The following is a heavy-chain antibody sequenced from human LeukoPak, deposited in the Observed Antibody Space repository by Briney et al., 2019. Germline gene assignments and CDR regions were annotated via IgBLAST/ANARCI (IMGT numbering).Heavy chain of an antibody. CDR1: GYTFTSYA. CDR2: INAGNGNT. V-gene: IGHV1-3*01. Sequence: ASVRVSCKASGYTFTSYAMHWVRQAPGQRLEWMGWINAGNGNTKYTQKFQGRVTITRDTSASTAYMELSSLRSEDTAVYYCARSPSIYYGSGSSTYYFDYWGQGTLVTVSS. D-gene: IGHD3-10*01. CDR3: ARSPSIYYGSGSSTYYFDY. J-gene: IGHJ4*02.